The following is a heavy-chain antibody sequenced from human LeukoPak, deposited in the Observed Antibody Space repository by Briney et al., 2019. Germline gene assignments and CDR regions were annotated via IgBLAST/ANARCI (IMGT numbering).Heavy chain of an antibody. V-gene: IGHV3-21*04. CDR1: GFTFRNYS. Sequence: GGSLRLSCAASGFTFRNYSMNWVRQAPGKGLEWVSFISSSGSYMYDTDSMKGRFTISRDNSKNTLYLQMNSLRAEDTAVYCCARGHSSSWYGRYYFDYWGQGTLVTVSS. D-gene: IGHD6-13*01. J-gene: IGHJ4*02. CDR2: ISSSGSYM. CDR3: ARGHSSSWYGRYYFDY.